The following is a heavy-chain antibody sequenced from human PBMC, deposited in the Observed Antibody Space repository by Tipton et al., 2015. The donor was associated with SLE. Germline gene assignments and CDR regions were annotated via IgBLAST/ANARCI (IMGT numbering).Heavy chain of an antibody. Sequence: SLRLSCAASGFTFSSYEMNWVRQAPGKGLEWVSYISSSGSTIYYADSVKGRFTISRDNAKNSLYLQMNSLRAEDTAVYYCATGYSGYDPGAYYWGQGTLVTVSS. V-gene: IGHV3-48*03. D-gene: IGHD5-12*01. CDR2: ISSSGSTI. J-gene: IGHJ4*02. CDR3: ATGYSGYDPGAYY. CDR1: GFTFSSYE.